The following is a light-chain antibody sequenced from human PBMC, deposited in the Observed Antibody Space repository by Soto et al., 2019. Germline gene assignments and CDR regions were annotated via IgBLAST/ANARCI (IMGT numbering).Light chain of an antibody. CDR2: GAS. CDR1: QDISNS. J-gene: IGKJ2*01. CDR3: QQYDSLPYT. Sequence: DPQLTQSPSSLSASVGDRVTITCQASQDISNSLNWYRQKPGTAPKLLIYGASNLETGVPSSFSGSGSGTDFTFTINNLQPEDIATYYCQQYDSLPYTFGQGTKLEIK. V-gene: IGKV1-33*01.